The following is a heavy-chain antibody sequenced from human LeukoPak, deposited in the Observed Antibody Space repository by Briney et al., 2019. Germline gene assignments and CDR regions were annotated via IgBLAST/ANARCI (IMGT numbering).Heavy chain of an antibody. V-gene: IGHV3-30*02. Sequence: GGSLRLPCAASGFTFSSYGVHWVRQAPGKGLEWVAFIRYDGSNKYYADSVKGRFTISRDNSKNTLYLQMNSLRAEDTAVYYCARDLVDYPDYYYYMDVWGKGTTVTVSS. CDR1: GFTFSSYG. D-gene: IGHD3-16*01. CDR2: IRYDGSNK. J-gene: IGHJ6*03. CDR3: ARDLVDYPDYYYYMDV.